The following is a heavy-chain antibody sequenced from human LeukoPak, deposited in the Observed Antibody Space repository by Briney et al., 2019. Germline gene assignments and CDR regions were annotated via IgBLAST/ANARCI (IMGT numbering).Heavy chain of an antibody. V-gene: IGHV3-11*01. CDR1: GFTFGDYY. J-gene: IGHJ4*02. CDR2: ISSSGSTI. Sequence: GGSLRLPCAASGFTFGDYYMSWIRQAPGKGLEWVSYISSSGSTIYYADSVKGRFTISRDNAKNSLYLQMNSLRAEDTAVYYCARPHRYDSSGYLPDYWGQGTLVTVSS. D-gene: IGHD3-22*01. CDR3: ARPHRYDSSGYLPDY.